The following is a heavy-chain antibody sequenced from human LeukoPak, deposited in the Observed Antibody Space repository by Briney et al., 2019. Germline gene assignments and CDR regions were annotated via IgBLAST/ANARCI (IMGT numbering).Heavy chain of an antibody. J-gene: IGHJ4*02. CDR1: GFTFSSHS. CDR2: ISSSSSTI. CDR3: ANHLEYCSTGSCSYFDY. V-gene: IGHV3-48*01. Sequence: PGGSLRLSCAASGFTFSSHSMNWVRQAPGKGLEWVSYISSSSSTIYYADSVKGRFTISRDNSKNMLYLQMNSLRADDTAVYYCANHLEYCSTGSCSYFDYWGQGTLVTVSS. D-gene: IGHD2-15*01.